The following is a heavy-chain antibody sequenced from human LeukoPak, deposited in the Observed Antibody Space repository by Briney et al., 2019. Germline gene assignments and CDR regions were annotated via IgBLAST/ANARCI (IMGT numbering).Heavy chain of an antibody. J-gene: IGHJ3*02. Sequence: PSETLSLTCTVSGGSISSSSYYWGWIRQPPGKGLEWIVSIYYSGSTYYNPSLKSRVTISVDTSKNQFSLKLSSVTAADTAVYYCAREADSSGYYPIRGAFDIWGQGTMVTVSS. V-gene: IGHV4-39*02. CDR3: AREADSSGYYPIRGAFDI. CDR1: GGSISSSSYY. CDR2: IYYSGST. D-gene: IGHD3-22*01.